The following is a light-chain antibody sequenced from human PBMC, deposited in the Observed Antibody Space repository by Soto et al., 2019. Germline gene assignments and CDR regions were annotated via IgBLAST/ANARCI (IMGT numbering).Light chain of an antibody. V-gene: IGLV2-11*01. J-gene: IGLJ1*01. CDR1: SSDVGRYSY. CDR2: DVS. Sequence: QSVLTQPRSVSGSPGQSVSISCTGTSSDVGRYSYVSWYQQHPGKVPKLMIYDVSERPSGVPDRFSGSKSGNTASLTISGLQAEDEADYYCCSYAGTYTGVFGTGTKVTVL. CDR3: CSYAGTYTGV.